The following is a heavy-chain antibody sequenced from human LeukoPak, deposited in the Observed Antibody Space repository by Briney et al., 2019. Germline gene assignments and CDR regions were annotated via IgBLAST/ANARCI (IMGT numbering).Heavy chain of an antibody. CDR2: ISGSGSST. CDR3: AKASYSSSWWVVHY. J-gene: IGHJ4*02. CDR1: GFTFSSYA. D-gene: IGHD6-6*01. V-gene: IGHV3-23*01. Sequence: GGSLRLSCAASGFTFSSYAMSWVRQAPGKGLEWVSAISGSGSSTYYADSVKGQFTISRDNSKNTLYLQMNSLRAEDTAVYYCAKASYSSSWWVVHYWGQGTLVTVSS.